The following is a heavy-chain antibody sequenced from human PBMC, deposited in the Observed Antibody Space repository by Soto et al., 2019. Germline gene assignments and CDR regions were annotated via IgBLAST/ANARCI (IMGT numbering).Heavy chain of an antibody. CDR2: ISYDGSNK. J-gene: IGHJ6*02. CDR1: GFTFSSYG. CDR3: AKDGIYYYYGMDV. Sequence: GGSLRLSCAASGFTFSSYGMHWVRQSPGKGLEWVAVISYDGSNKYYADSVRGRFTISRDNSKNTLYLQMNSLRAEDTAVYYCAKDGIYYYYGMDVWGQGTTVTVSS. V-gene: IGHV3-30*18.